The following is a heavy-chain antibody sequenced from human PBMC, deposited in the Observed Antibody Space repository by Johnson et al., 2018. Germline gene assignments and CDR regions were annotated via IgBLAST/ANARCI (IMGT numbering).Heavy chain of an antibody. J-gene: IGHJ6*02. Sequence: QERLVQSGGGVVQPGRSLRLSCAASGFTFSSYGMHWVRQAPGKGLEGVAVIWYDGSNKYYADCVKGRFTISRDNSKNTLYLQMNSLRAEDTAVYYCARARSWGIQLYYYYYGMDVWGQGTTVTVSS. CDR3: ARARSWGIQLYYYYYGMDV. CDR1: GFTFSSYG. D-gene: IGHD5-18*01. V-gene: IGHV3-33*01. CDR2: IWYDGSNK.